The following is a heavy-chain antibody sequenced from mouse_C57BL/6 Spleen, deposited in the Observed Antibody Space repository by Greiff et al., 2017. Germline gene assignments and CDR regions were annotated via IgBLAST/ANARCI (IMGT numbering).Heavy chain of an antibody. D-gene: IGHD1-1*01. CDR3: ARAYYDSGWAY. V-gene: IGHV1-84*01. CDR1: GYTFTDYY. J-gene: IGHJ3*01. CDR2: NHPGSGNT. Sequence: QVQLQQSGPELVKPGASVKISCTASGYTFTDYYINWVKQRPGQGLEWIGWNHPGSGNTQYNEKFKGKATLTVDTSSSTAYMQLSSLTSEDSAVYVCARAYYDSGWAYWGQGTLVTVSA.